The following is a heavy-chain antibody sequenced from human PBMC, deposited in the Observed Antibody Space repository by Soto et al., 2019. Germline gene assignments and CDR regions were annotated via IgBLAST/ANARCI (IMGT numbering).Heavy chain of an antibody. D-gene: IGHD2-15*01. V-gene: IGHV1-69*06. CDR2: IIPIFGTA. J-gene: IGHJ3*02. CDR3: ARARCSGRRGVCHAFDI. CDR1: GGTFSSYA. Sequence: VKVSCKASGGTFSSYAISWGRQPPGQGLEGMGGIIPIFGTANYAQKFQGRVTITADKSTSTAYMELSSLRSDDTAVYYCARARCSGRRGVCHAFDIWGQGTMVTVS.